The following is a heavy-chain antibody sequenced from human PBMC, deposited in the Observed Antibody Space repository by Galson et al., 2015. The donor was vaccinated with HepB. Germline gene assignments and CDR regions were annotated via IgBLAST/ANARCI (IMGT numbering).Heavy chain of an antibody. CDR1: GYRFTNYW. D-gene: IGHD3-9*01. CDR2: IYPDDSDT. Sequence: QSGAEVKQPGESLKISCEGSGYRFTNYWIGWVRQMPGKGLEWMGIIYPDDSDTKYSPSFQGQVTMSADKSISTAYLQWSSLKASDTAVYYCARQGGRYSGNLDIWGQGTMVTVSS. V-gene: IGHV5-51*01. CDR3: ARQGGRYSGNLDI. J-gene: IGHJ3*02.